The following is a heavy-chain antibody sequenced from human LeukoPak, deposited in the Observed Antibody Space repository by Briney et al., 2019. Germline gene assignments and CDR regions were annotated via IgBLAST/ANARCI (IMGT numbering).Heavy chain of an antibody. Sequence: PSETLSLTCAVSGGSISSSNWWSWVRQPPGKGLEWIGSIYYSGSTYYNPSLKSRVTISVDTSKNQFSLKLSSVTAADTAVYYCARRFGVTGAFDIWGQGTMVTVSS. D-gene: IGHD3-10*01. J-gene: IGHJ3*02. V-gene: IGHV4-4*02. CDR2: IYYSGST. CDR3: ARRFGVTGAFDI. CDR1: GGSISSSNW.